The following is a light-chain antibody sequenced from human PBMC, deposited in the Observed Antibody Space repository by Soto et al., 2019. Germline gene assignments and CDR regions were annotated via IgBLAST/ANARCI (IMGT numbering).Light chain of an antibody. CDR2: SAS. CDR1: QSISIY. V-gene: IGKV1-39*01. CDR3: QQSDSTPYT. J-gene: IGKJ2*01. Sequence: DLQMTQSPSSLSASVGDRVSITCRASQSISIYLNWYQQKPGKAPKLLIYSASSLQSGVPSRFSGSGSGTDFTLTISSLQPEDFATYYCQQSDSTPYTFGQGTKLEIK.